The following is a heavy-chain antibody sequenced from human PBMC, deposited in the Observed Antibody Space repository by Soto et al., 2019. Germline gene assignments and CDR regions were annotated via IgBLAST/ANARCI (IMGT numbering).Heavy chain of an antibody. CDR2: LKRKTDGGTP. Sequence: GGSLRLSCAASGFTLSNAWMSWVREAPGKGLEWVGRLKRKTDGGTPDYAAPVKGRVTISSDYAKITLYLQMTGRKPEDTAVYDCTMSPAVAVFGDYYYGMDVWVQGTTLTVAS. V-gene: IGHV3-15*01. J-gene: IGHJ6*02. D-gene: IGHD6-19*01. CDR1: GFTLSNAW. CDR3: TMSPAVAVFGDYYYGMDV.